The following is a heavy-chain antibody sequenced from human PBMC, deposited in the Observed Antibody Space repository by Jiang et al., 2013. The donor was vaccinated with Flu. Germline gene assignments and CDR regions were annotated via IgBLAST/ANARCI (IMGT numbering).Heavy chain of an antibody. Sequence: YNPSLKSRVTISVDTSKNQFSLKLSSVTAADTAVYYCARVDLLIASFDYWGQGTLVTVSS. D-gene: IGHD3-16*01. V-gene: IGHV4-61*02. J-gene: IGHJ4*02. CDR3: ARVDLLIASFDY.